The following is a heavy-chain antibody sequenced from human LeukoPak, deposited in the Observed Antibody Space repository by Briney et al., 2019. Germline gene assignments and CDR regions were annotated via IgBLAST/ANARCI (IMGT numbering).Heavy chain of an antibody. CDR2: ISSSGSTI. Sequence: PGGSDCPSCAASGFTFSSYEMNWVRQAPGKGLEWVSYISSSGSTIYYADSVKGRFTISRDNAKNSLYLQMNSLRAEDTAVYYCARTTRSGWVTFDNSGQGHLVTVSS. CDR3: ARTTRSGWVTFDN. J-gene: IGHJ4*02. CDR1: GFTFSSYE. V-gene: IGHV3-48*03. D-gene: IGHD6-19*01.